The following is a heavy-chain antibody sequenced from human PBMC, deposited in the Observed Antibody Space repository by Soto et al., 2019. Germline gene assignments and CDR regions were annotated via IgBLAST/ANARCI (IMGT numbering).Heavy chain of an antibody. CDR3: APMGV. CDR2: ITGSGAGT. V-gene: IGHV3-23*01. CDR1: GFTFSTSA. J-gene: IGHJ6*02. Sequence: EVQLLESGGGLVQPGGSLRLSCAASGFTFSTSAMSWVRQAPGKGLEWVSSITGSGAGTYYADTVKGRFTISRDNSKNTLYLQMNSRRAEGTAVYYCAPMGVWGQGTPVTVSS.